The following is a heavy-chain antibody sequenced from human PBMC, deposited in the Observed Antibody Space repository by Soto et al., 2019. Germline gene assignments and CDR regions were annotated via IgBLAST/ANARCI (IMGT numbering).Heavy chain of an antibody. D-gene: IGHD1-26*01. Sequence: GGSLRLSCAASGFTFSSYAMSWVRQAPGKGLEWVSAISGSGGSTYYEDSVKGGFTITRDNSKNTLYLQMNSLRAEDTAVYYCAKAQEGGWFDPWGQGTLVTVSS. V-gene: IGHV3-23*01. CDR3: AKAQEGGWFDP. CDR2: ISGSGGST. CDR1: GFTFSSYA. J-gene: IGHJ5*02.